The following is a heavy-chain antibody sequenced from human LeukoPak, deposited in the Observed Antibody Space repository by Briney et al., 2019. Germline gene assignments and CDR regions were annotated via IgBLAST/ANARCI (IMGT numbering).Heavy chain of an antibody. V-gene: IGHV4-4*02. CDR2: IYHSGST. Sequence: SETLSLTCAVSGGSISSSNWWSWVRQPPGKGLEWIGYIYHSGSTYYNPSLKSRVTISVDRSKNQFSLKLSSVTAADTAVYYCAREVTMVRGVITTNWFDPWGQGTLVTVSS. J-gene: IGHJ5*02. CDR3: AREVTMVRGVITTNWFDP. D-gene: IGHD3-10*01. CDR1: GGSISSSNW.